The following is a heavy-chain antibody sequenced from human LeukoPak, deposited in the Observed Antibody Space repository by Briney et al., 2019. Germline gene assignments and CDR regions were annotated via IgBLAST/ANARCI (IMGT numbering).Heavy chain of an antibody. J-gene: IGHJ6*03. CDR3: ARLDYYYYYMDV. CDR1: GASISSWY. Sequence: SETLSLTCTVSGASISSWYWSWIRQPPGKGLEWIGYIYYSGSTNYNPSLKSRVTISVDTSKNQFSLKLSSVTAADTAVYYCARLDYYYYYMDVWGKGTTVTVSS. V-gene: IGHV4-59*01. CDR2: IYYSGST.